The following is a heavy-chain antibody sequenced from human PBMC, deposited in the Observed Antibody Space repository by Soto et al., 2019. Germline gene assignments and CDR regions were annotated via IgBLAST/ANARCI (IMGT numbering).Heavy chain of an antibody. J-gene: IGHJ4*02. CDR3: AREYTYGSNFFDC. CDR2: ISHSGST. CDR1: GGSISSAAYY. D-gene: IGHD5-18*01. Sequence: QVQLQESGPGLVKPSQTLSLTCTVSGGSISSAAYYWSWIRQHPGKGLEWIGYISHSGSTYYTPSLKSRVIIAADTSKNQASRNVTSVTAADTAVYYCAREYTYGSNFFDCWGQGALVTVSS. V-gene: IGHV4-31*03.